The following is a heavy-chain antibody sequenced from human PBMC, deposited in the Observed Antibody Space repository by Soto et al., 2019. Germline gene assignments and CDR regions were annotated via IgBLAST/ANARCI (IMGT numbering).Heavy chain of an antibody. CDR1: GFTFSSYA. J-gene: IGHJ4*02. CDR2: ISYDGSNK. Sequence: QVQLVESGGGVVQPGRSLRLSCAASGFTFSSYAMHWVRQAPGKGLEWVAVISYDGSNKYYADSVKGRFTIPRDNSKNTLYLQMNRLRAEETAVYYFARGRPRKSNCSGGSCSRRFDYWGQGTLVTVST. D-gene: IGHD2-15*01. V-gene: IGHV3-30-3*01. CDR3: ARGRPRKSNCSGGSCSRRFDY.